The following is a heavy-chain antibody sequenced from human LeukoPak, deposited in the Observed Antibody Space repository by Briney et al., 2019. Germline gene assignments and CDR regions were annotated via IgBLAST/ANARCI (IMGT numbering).Heavy chain of an antibody. CDR3: TIDEWELPGY. CDR1: GYTFTDYF. D-gene: IGHD1-26*01. CDR2: INPKSGAT. J-gene: IGHJ4*02. V-gene: IGHV1-2*02. Sequence: ASVKVSCKTSGYTFTDYFIHWVRQAPGQGLEWMGWINPKSGATDFAQKFQGRITLTRDTSITTAHMEMNRLTSDDTAVYFCTIDEWELPGYWGQGTRVTVAT.